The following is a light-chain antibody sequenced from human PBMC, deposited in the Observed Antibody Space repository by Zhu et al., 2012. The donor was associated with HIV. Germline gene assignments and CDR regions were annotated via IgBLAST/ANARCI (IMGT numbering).Light chain of an antibody. CDR3: QQLHTYPLT. CDR1: QGIDTY. CDR2: DAS. J-gene: IGKJ5*01. V-gene: IGKV1-9*01. Sequence: DIQLTQSPSFLSASVGDRVTITCRASQGIDTYLAWYQQKPGKAPKLLSYDASTLQSEVPSRFSVSGSGTQFTLTISSLQPEDFATYYCQQLHTYPLTFGQGTRLXIK.